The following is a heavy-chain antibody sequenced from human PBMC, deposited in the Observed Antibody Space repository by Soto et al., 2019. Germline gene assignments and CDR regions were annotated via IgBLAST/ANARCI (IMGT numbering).Heavy chain of an antibody. CDR1: GGTFSSYT. J-gene: IGHJ4*02. CDR3: ATLLLAYCGGDCPMADY. Sequence: QVQLVQSGAEVKKPGSSVKVSCKASGGTFSSYTISWVRQAPGQGLEWMGRIIPILGIANYAQEFQGRVTITADNSTSTAYMVLSSLRSEVTAVYYCATLLLAYCGGDCPMADYWGQGTLVTVSS. CDR2: IIPILGIA. D-gene: IGHD2-21*02. V-gene: IGHV1-69*02.